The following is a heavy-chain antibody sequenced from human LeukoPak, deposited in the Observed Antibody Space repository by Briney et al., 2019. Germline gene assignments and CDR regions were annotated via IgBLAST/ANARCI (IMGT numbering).Heavy chain of an antibody. CDR1: GFTFSSYW. D-gene: IGHD6-6*01. J-gene: IGHJ4*02. CDR3: ARDILREYSSFRAPYFDY. CDR2: IKQDGSEK. Sequence: GGSLRLSCAASGFTFSSYWMSWVRQAPGKGLEWVANIKQDGSEKYYVDSVKGRFTISRDNAKNSLYLQMNSLRAEDTAVYYCARDILREYSSFRAPYFDYWGQGTLVTVSS. V-gene: IGHV3-7*01.